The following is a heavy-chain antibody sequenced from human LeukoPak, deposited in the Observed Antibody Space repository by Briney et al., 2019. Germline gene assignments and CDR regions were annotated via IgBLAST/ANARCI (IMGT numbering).Heavy chain of an antibody. V-gene: IGHV3-7*01. CDR2: IKQDVSEK. J-gene: IGHJ4*02. CDR1: GFTFSSYW. CDR3: ARVEDYDILTGFDY. Sequence: GGPLRLSCAASGFTFSSYWMSWVRQAPGKGLEWLANIKQDVSEKYYVDSVKGRVTISRDNAKNSLYLQINRLRAEDTAVYYCARVEDYDILTGFDYWGQRTLVTVSS. D-gene: IGHD3-9*01.